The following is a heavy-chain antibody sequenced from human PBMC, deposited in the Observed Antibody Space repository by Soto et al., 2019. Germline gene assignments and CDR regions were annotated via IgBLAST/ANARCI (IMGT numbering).Heavy chain of an antibody. Sequence: GGSLRLSCAASGFTFSSYAMIWVRQAPGKGLEWVSAISGSGGSTYYADSVKGRFTISRDNSKNTLYLQMNSLRAEDTAVYYCAKLSGYDILTGYYGPDYWGQGTLVTVSS. V-gene: IGHV3-23*01. CDR1: GFTFSSYA. D-gene: IGHD3-9*01. J-gene: IGHJ4*02. CDR2: ISGSGGST. CDR3: AKLSGYDILTGYYGPDY.